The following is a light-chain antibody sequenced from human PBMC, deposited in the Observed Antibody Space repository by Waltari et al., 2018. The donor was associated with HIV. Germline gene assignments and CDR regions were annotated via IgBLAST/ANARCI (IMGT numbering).Light chain of an antibody. CDR3: CSCPRSGIRYV. V-gene: IGLV2-23*02. J-gene: IGLJ1*01. Sequence: QSALTQPASVSGSPGQSITISCTGTSSNVGSDDLVSWYQQHPGEAPKLIIYEVTKRPSGVSNRFSGSKSVNTASLTISGLQAEDEADYYCCSCPRSGIRYVFGTGTKVTVL. CDR1: SSNVGSDDL. CDR2: EVT.